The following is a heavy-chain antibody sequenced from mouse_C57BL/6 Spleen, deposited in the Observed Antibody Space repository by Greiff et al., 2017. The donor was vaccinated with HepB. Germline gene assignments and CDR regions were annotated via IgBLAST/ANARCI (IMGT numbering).Heavy chain of an antibody. V-gene: IGHV14-3*01. CDR1: GFNIKNTY. J-gene: IGHJ4*01. CDR2: IDPANGNT. Sequence: VQLKESVAELVRPGASVKLSCTASGFNIKNTYMHWVKQRPEQGLEWIGRIDPANGNTKYAPKFQGKATITADTSSNTAYLQLSSLTSEDTAIYYCARWRYYGSSYYAMDDWGQGTSVTVAS. D-gene: IGHD1-1*01. CDR3: ARWRYYGSSYYAMDD.